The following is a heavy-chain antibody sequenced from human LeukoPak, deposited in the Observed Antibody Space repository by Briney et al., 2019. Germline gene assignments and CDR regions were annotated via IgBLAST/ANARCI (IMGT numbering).Heavy chain of an antibody. J-gene: IGHJ4*02. CDR2: LSGTGGDT. Sequence: GGSLRLSCAASAFTFSSYAMAWVRQAPGKGLEWVSTLSGTGGDTYYADSVRGRFTISRDNSKNTLYLQMNSLRAEDTAVYYCAKAWALTYLGGVDSWGQGTLVTVSS. D-gene: IGHD2-21*02. CDR1: AFTFSSYA. V-gene: IGHV3-23*01. CDR3: AKAWALTYLGGVDS.